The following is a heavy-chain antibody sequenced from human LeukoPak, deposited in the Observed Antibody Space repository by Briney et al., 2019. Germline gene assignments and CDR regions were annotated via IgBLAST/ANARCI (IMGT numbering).Heavy chain of an antibody. Sequence: SETLSLTCAVYGGSFSGYYWSWIRQPPGKGLEWIGEINHSRSNNYNPSLKSRVTISVDTSKNQFSLKLSSVTSADTAVYYCARGPTDFDYWGQGTLVTVSS. CDR3: ARGPTDFDY. CDR1: GGSFSGYY. V-gene: IGHV4-34*01. D-gene: IGHD1-1*01. CDR2: INHSRSN. J-gene: IGHJ4*02.